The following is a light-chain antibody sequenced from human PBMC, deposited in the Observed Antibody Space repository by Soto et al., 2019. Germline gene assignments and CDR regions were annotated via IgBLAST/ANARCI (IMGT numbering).Light chain of an antibody. V-gene: IGKV3D-20*02. Sequence: EIVLTQSPDTLSLSPWERATLSCRASQTVIRNYLAWHQQKPGQTPRLLVYGASSRATGIPDRFSGSGSGTDFTLTISSLEPEDFAVYYCQQRSNWPPITFGQGTRLEIK. J-gene: IGKJ5*01. CDR1: QTVIRNY. CDR3: QQRSNWPPIT. CDR2: GAS.